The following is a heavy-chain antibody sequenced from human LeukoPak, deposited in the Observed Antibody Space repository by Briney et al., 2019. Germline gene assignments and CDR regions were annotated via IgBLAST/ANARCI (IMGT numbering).Heavy chain of an antibody. J-gene: IGHJ4*02. CDR2: INAGNGNT. V-gene: IGHV1-3*01. Sequence: ASVKVSCKASGYTFTSYAMHWVRQAPGQRLEWMGWINAGNGNTKYSQKFQGRVTITRDTSASTAYMELSSLRSEDTAVYHCARAASSSWYFYWGQGTLVTVSS. CDR3: ARAASSSWYFY. D-gene: IGHD6-13*01. CDR1: GYTFTSYA.